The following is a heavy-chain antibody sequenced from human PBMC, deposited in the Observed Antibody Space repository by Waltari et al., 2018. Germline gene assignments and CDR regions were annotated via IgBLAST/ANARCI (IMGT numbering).Heavy chain of an antibody. D-gene: IGHD6-19*01. Sequence: QVQLQESGPGLVKPSGTLSLTCAVSGGSLSSSNWWSWVRQPPGKGLEWIGEIYHSGSTNYNPALKIRVTISVDKSKNQFSLKLSSVTAADTAVYYCARETAVAGTYYYYGMDVWGQGTTVTVSS. V-gene: IGHV4-4*02. CDR2: IYHSGST. CDR1: GGSLSSSNW. J-gene: IGHJ6*02. CDR3: ARETAVAGTYYYYGMDV.